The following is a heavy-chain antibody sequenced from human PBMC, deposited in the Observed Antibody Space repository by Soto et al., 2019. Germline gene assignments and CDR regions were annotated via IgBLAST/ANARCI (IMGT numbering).Heavy chain of an antibody. CDR1: GFTFSSYA. Sequence: PAGGSLRLSCAASGFTFSSYAMHWVRQAPGKGLEWVAVISYDGSNKYYADSVKDRFTISRDNSKNTLYLQMNSLRAEDTAVYYCARDPRHYDFWSRQPDYWGQGTLVTVSS. V-gene: IGHV3-30-3*01. CDR3: ARDPRHYDFWSRQPDY. CDR2: ISYDGSNK. D-gene: IGHD3-3*01. J-gene: IGHJ4*02.